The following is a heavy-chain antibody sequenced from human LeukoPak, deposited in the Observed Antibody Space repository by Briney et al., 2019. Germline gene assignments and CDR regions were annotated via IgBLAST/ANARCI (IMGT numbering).Heavy chain of an antibody. CDR3: AINGDYDEVDPTDY. D-gene: IGHD3-22*01. CDR1: GFTFSSYA. Sequence: GGSLRLSCAASGFTFSSYAMSWVRQAPGKGLEWVSAISGSGGSTYYADSVKGRFTISRKNSKNTLYLQMNSLRAADTALYYCAINGDYDEVDPTDYWGQETLVTVSS. V-gene: IGHV3-23*01. CDR2: ISGSGGST. J-gene: IGHJ4*02.